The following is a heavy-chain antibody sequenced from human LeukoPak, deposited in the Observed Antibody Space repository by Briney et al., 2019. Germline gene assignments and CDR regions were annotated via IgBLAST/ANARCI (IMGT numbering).Heavy chain of an antibody. D-gene: IGHD3-9*01. CDR2: IYYSGST. J-gene: IGHJ4*02. V-gene: IGHV4-31*03. CDR1: GGSISSGGYY. CDR3: ARDRGDSLTGLSLLDY. Sequence: PSQTLSLTCTVSGGSISSGGYYWSWIRQHPGKGLEWIGYIYYSGSTYYNPSLKSRVTISVDTSKNQFSLKLSSVTAADTAVYYCARDRGDSLTGLSLLDYWGQGTLVTVSS.